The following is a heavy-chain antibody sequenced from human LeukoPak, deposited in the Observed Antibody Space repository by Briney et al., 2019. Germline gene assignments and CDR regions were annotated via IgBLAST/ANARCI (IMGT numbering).Heavy chain of an antibody. CDR2: ISYDGSNK. D-gene: IGHD3-3*01. V-gene: IGHV3-30-3*01. Sequence: PGGSLRLSCAASGFTFSSYAMHWVRQAPGKGLEWVVVISYDGSNKYYADSVKGRFTISRDNSKNTLYLQMNSLRAEDTAVYYCARDRTETIFGGSDYWGQGTLVTVSS. J-gene: IGHJ4*02. CDR1: GFTFSSYA. CDR3: ARDRTETIFGGSDY.